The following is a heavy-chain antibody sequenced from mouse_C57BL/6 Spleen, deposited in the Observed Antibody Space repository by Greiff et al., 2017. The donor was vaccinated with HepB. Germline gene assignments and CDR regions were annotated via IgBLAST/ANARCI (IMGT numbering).Heavy chain of an antibody. CDR2: ISSGGDYI. CDR1: GFTFSSYA. D-gene: IGHD1-1*01. J-gene: IGHJ2*01. CDR3: TRDLRGYFDY. Sequence: EVKLVESGEGLVKPGGSLKLSCAASGFTFSSYAMSWVRQTPEKRLEWVAYISSGGDYIYYADAVKGRFTISRDNASNTLYLQMSSLKSEDTARYYCTRDLRGYFDYWGQGTTLPVSS. V-gene: IGHV5-9-1*02.